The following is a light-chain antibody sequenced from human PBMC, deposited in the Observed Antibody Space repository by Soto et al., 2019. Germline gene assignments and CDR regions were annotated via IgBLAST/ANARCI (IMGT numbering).Light chain of an antibody. CDR2: AAS. CDR3: QQSFSTPWT. Sequence: DIQMTQSPSTLSASVGDRVTITCRASQSISSWLAWYQQKPGKAPKLLIYAASNLQRGIPSRFSGSGSGADFTLTISSLQPEDFATYYCQQSFSTPWTFGQGTKVDI. CDR1: QSISSW. V-gene: IGKV1-39*01. J-gene: IGKJ1*01.